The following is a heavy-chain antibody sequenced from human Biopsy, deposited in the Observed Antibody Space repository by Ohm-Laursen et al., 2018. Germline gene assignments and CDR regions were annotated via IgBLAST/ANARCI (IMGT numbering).Heavy chain of an antibody. CDR2: NIPILGTG. Sequence: SSVKVSCKAPGGTFSNYGVNWVRQAPGQGLEWLGGNIPILGTGNYAQKFRDRVTVAADTSTSTATMEPRSLRSDDTAVYYCATKLTGYFHHWGQGTLVIVSS. D-gene: IGHD3-9*01. V-gene: IGHV1-69*06. J-gene: IGHJ1*01. CDR3: ATKLTGYFHH. CDR1: GGTFSNYG.